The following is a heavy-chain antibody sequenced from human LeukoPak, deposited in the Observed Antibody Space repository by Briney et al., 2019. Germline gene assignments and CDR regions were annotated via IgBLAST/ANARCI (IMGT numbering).Heavy chain of an antibody. CDR3: ARHFFRGDGYNPFDY. V-gene: IGHV4-39*01. J-gene: IGHJ4*02. CDR1: GGSISSSSYY. Sequence: SSETLSLTCTVSGGSISSSSYYWGWIRQPPGKGLEWIGSIYYSGSTYYNPSLKSRVTISVDTSKNQFSLKLSSVTAADTAVYYCARHFFRGDGYNPFDYWGQGTLVTVSS. CDR2: IYYSGST. D-gene: IGHD5-24*01.